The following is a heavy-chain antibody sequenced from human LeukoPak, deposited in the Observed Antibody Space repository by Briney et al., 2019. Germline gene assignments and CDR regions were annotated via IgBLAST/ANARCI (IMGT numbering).Heavy chain of an antibody. V-gene: IGHV4-34*01. CDR1: GGSFSGYY. Sequence: PSEILSLTCAVYGGSFSGYYWSWIRQPPGKGLEWIGEINHSGSTNYNPSLKSRVTISVDTSKNQFSLKLSSVTAADTAVYYCARGVQAAAGTWYYYYYMDVWGKGTTVTVSS. J-gene: IGHJ6*03. CDR3: ARGVQAAAGTWYYYYYMDV. CDR2: INHSGST. D-gene: IGHD6-13*01.